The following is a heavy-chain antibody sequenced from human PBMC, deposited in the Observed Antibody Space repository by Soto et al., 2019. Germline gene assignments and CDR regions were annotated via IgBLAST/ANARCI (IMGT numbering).Heavy chain of an antibody. CDR2: MNPNSGNT. V-gene: IGHV1-8*01. CDR1: GYTFTSYN. Sequence: ASVKVSCKASGYTFTSYNINWARQATGQGLEYMGWMNPNSGNTSLKTRLTISKDTSKNQVVLTVTNMGTVDTATYYCARMPRHYDSLGSYFDYWGQGTLVTVSS. CDR3: ARMPRHYDSLGSYFDY. D-gene: IGHD5-12*01. J-gene: IGHJ4*02.